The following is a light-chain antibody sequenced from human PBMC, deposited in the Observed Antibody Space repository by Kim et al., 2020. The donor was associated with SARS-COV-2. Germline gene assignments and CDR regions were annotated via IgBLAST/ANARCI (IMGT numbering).Light chain of an antibody. V-gene: IGKV3-11*01. CDR2: DTS. Sequence: EIVLTQSPATLSLSPGERATLSCRASQSVSSYFAWYQQKPGQAPRLLIYDTSKRATGTPARFSGSGSGTDFTLTISSLESEDSAIYYCQQRTNRLFGQGTKLEIK. CDR3: QQRTNRL. CDR1: QSVSSY. J-gene: IGKJ2*01.